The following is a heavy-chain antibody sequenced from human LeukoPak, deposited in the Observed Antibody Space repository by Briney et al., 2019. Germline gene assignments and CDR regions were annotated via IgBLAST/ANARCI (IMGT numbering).Heavy chain of an antibody. D-gene: IGHD3-10*01. V-gene: IGHV3-21*01. CDR2: ISSSSSYI. CDR3: ASKRGTDLGNFDY. Sequence: TGGSLRLSCAASGFTFSSYGMNWVRQAPGKGLEWVSSISSSSSYIYYADSVKGRFTISRDNAKNSLYLQMNSLRAEDTAVYYCASKRGTDLGNFDYWGQGTLVTVSS. J-gene: IGHJ4*02. CDR1: GFTFSSYG.